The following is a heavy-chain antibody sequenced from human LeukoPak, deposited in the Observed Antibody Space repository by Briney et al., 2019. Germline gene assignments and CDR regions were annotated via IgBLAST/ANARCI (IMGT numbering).Heavy chain of an antibody. CDR3: AGGLSGYASSLGY. CDR2: INSDGSST. Sequence: GRSLRLSCAASGFTFSSYWMHWVRQAPGKGLVWVSRINSDGSSTSYADSVRGRFSISRDNAKNTLYLQMNSLRAEDTAVYYCAGGLSGYASSLGYWGQGTLVTVSA. V-gene: IGHV3-74*01. CDR1: GFTFSSYW. J-gene: IGHJ4*02. D-gene: IGHD6-6*01.